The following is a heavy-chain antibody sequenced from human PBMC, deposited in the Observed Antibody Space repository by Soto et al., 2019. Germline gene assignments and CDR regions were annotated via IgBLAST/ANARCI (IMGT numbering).Heavy chain of an antibody. Sequence: ASVKVSCKASGYTFTSYDINWVRQATGQGLEWMGWMNPNSGNTGYAQKFQGRVTMTRNTSISTAYMELSSLRSEDTAVYYCARGGDLGYCSSTSCSKYYYYYGMDVWGQGTKVTVSS. D-gene: IGHD2-2*01. CDR1: GYTFTSYD. J-gene: IGHJ6*02. V-gene: IGHV1-8*01. CDR2: MNPNSGNT. CDR3: ARGGDLGYCSSTSCSKYYYYYGMDV.